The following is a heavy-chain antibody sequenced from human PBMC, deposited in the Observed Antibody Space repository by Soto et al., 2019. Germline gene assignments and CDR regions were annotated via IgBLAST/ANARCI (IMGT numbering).Heavy chain of an antibody. V-gene: IGHV3-30-3*01. J-gene: IGHJ6*02. CDR1: GITFSSSA. CDR2: ISYDGSNK. CDR3: ARVGVGDSSSCSDNDYGMDV. Sequence: GGSLRLSCAASGITFSSSATHWVRQAPGKGLEWEAVISYDGSNKDYADSVKGRFTIARDNSKNTLYLQMNSLRAEDTAVYYWARVGVGDSSSCSDNDYGMDVWGQGTTVTVSS. D-gene: IGHD6-6*01.